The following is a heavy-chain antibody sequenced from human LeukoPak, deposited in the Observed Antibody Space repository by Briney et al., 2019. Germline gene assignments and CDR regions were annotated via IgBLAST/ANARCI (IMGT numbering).Heavy chain of an antibody. V-gene: IGHV4-39*01. CDR2: IYYSGST. J-gene: IGHJ4*02. CDR3: ARSSGIAAAHKC. D-gene: IGHD6-13*01. Sequence: SETLSLTCTVSGGSVSSSSYYWGWIRQPPGKGLEWIGSIYYSGSTYYNASLKSRVTISVDTSKNQFSLKLSSVTAADTAVYYCARSSGIAAAHKCWGQGTLVTVST. CDR1: GGSVSSSSYY.